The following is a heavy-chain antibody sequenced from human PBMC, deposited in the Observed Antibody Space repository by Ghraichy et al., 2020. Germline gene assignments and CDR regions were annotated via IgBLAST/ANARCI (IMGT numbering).Heavy chain of an antibody. Sequence: ESLNISCTVSGGSVSSGSYYWSWIRQPPGKGLEWIGYIYYSGSTNYNPSLKSRVTISVDTSKNQFSLKLSSVTAADTAVYYCARDWANGDYFDYWGQGTLVTVSS. J-gene: IGHJ4*02. D-gene: IGHD4-17*01. V-gene: IGHV4-61*01. CDR3: ARDWANGDYFDY. CDR1: GGSVSSGSYY. CDR2: IYYSGST.